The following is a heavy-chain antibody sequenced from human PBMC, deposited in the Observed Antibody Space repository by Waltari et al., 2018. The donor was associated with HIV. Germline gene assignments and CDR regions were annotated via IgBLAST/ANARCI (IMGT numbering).Heavy chain of an antibody. D-gene: IGHD6-13*01. CDR3: ARGASSSWHNDY. V-gene: IGHV7-4-1*02. CDR1: GYTFTTYA. CDR2: INTKTGNP. Sequence: QVQLVQSGSELKKPGASVKVSCKASGYTFTTYAVNWVRQAPGQGLEWMGWINTKTGNPTDAPGFTVRVVFSLDTSVNTAYLQISSLKAEDTAMYYCARGASSSWHNDYWGQGTLVTVSS. J-gene: IGHJ4*02.